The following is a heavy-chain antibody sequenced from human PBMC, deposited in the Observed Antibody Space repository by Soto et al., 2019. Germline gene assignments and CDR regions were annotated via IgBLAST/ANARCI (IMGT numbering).Heavy chain of an antibody. D-gene: IGHD1-1*01. CDR1: GFIFGTYG. V-gene: IGHV3-30*18. CDR2: ISYDGNKE. J-gene: IGHJ6*02. Sequence: QVQLVESGGGVVQPGRSLRLSCSASGFIFGTYGMDWVRQAPGKRPEWVALISYDGNKEFYADSVKGRFTISRDNSRNTLYLHMNSLKPEDTAMYYCAKETATSVDYYYFYGLDVWGPGTTVSVSS. CDR3: AKETATSVDYYYFYGLDV.